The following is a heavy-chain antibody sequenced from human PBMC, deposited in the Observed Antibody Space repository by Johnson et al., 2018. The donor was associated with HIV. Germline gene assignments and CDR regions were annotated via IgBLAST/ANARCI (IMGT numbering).Heavy chain of an antibody. CDR1: GFTFSSYA. D-gene: IGHD4-17*01. CDR2: ISYDGSNK. J-gene: IGHJ3*02. Sequence: QVQLVESGGGVVQPGRSLRLSCAASGFTFSSYAMHWVRQAPGKGLEWVAVISYDGSNKYYADSVKGRFTISRDNSKNTLYLQMNSLRAEDTALYYCARVGGINDYGDPGDAFDIWGQGTMVTVSS. CDR3: ARVGGINDYGDPGDAFDI. V-gene: IGHV3-30-3*01.